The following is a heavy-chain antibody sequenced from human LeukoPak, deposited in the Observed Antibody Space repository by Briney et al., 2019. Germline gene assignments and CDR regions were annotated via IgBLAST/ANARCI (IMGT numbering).Heavy chain of an antibody. J-gene: IGHJ5*02. CDR2: IYTSGTT. V-gene: IGHV4-61*02. D-gene: IGHD2-15*01. CDR3: ARDLIVVVVAANWFDP. Sequence: SQTLSLTCTVSGGSISSGNYYWSWIRQPAGKGLEWVGRIYTSGTTNYNPSLKSRATISVDTSKNQFSLKLSSVTAAGTAVYYCARDLIVVVVAANWFDPWGQGTLVTVSS. CDR1: GGSISSGNYY.